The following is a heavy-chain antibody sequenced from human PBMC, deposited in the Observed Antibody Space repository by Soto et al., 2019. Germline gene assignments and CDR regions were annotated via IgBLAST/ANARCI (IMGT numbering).Heavy chain of an antibody. J-gene: IGHJ4*02. CDR3: ARDYHDSSGYLAPLDY. D-gene: IGHD3-22*01. CDR2: ISSSSNYI. Sequence: GGSLRLSCAASGFSFDEYGMNWVRQAPVKGLEWVSSISSSSNYIYYADSVKGRFTISRDNAKNSLYLQMNSLRAEDTAVYYCARDYHDSSGYLAPLDYWGQGTLVTVSS. V-gene: IGHV3-21*01. CDR1: GFSFDEYG.